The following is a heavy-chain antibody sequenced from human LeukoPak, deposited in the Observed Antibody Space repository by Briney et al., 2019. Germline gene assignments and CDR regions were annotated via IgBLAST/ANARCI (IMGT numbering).Heavy chain of an antibody. J-gene: IGHJ5*02. Sequence: ASVKASCKVSGYTLTELSMHWVRQAPGKGLEWMGGFDPEDGETIYAQKFQGRVTMTEDTSTDTAYMELSSLRSEDTAVYYCATEGNGYGSGVIDPWGQGTLVTVSS. CDR1: GYTLTELS. CDR2: FDPEDGET. V-gene: IGHV1-24*01. D-gene: IGHD3-10*01. CDR3: ATEGNGYGSGVIDP.